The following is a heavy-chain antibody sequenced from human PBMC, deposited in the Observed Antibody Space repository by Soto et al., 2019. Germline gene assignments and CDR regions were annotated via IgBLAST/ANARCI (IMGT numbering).Heavy chain of an antibody. Sequence: SETLSLTCTVSGGSISSYYWSWIRQPPGKRLEWIGYVYYRGSTSYNPSLESRVTISVDTSKNQFSLKLSSVTAADTAVYYCARDHLGGRRGYYYYGMDVWGQGTTVTVSS. CDR2: VYYRGST. V-gene: IGHV4-59*01. CDR1: GGSISSYY. CDR3: ARDHLGGRRGYYYYGMDV. D-gene: IGHD3-10*01. J-gene: IGHJ6*02.